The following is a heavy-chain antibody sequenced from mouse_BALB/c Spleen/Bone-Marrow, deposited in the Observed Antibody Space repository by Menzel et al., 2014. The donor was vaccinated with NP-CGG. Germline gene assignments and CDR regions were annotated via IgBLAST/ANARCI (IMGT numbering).Heavy chain of an antibody. Sequence: EVQLQQSGPELVKPGASVKMSCKASGYTFTSYIMHWVKQKPGQGLEWIGYINPYNDGTKYNEKFKGKATLTSDKSSSTAYMELSCLTSEDSAVYYCARRWLPYAMDYWGQGTSVTVSS. CDR2: INPYNDGT. D-gene: IGHD2-3*01. CDR1: GYTFTSYI. CDR3: ARRWLPYAMDY. J-gene: IGHJ4*01. V-gene: IGHV1-14*01.